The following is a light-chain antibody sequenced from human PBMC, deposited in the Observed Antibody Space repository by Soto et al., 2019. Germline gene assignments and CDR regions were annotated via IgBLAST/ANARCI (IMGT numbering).Light chain of an antibody. CDR1: GSNIGENN. V-gene: IGLV1-47*02. CDR2: INH. J-gene: IGLJ3*02. Sequence: QSALTQPPSAAGTPGQRVTVSCSGSGSNIGENNVYWLQQFPGTAPKLLIYINHQRPSGVPDRFSGSKSGTSASLAISGLRSEDEADYYCAAWDESLSGPVFGGGTKLTVL. CDR3: AAWDESLSGPV.